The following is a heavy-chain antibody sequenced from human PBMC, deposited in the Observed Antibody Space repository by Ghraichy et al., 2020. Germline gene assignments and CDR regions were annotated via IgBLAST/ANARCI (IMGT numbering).Heavy chain of an antibody. V-gene: IGHV4-61*02. Sequence: SETLSLTCTVSGGSISSGSYYWSWIRQPAGKGLEWIGRIYTSGSTNYNPSLKSRVTISVDTSKNQFSLKLSSVTAADTAVYYCARDVPSDYDFWSVGAFDIWGQGTMVTVSS. CDR2: IYTSGST. J-gene: IGHJ3*02. D-gene: IGHD3-3*01. CDR3: ARDVPSDYDFWSVGAFDI. CDR1: GGSISSGSYY.